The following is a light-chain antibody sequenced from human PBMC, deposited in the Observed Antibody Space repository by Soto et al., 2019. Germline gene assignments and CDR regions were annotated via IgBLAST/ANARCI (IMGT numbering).Light chain of an antibody. Sequence: QSVLTQPASVSGSPGQSITISCTGTSSDVGGYNYVSWYQVHPGKAPKLMIYEFTNRPSGVSNRFSGSKSGNTASLTISGLQAEDEATYFCRSYVTATPPYVFGTGPTVTVL. CDR2: EFT. J-gene: IGLJ1*01. CDR3: RSYVTATPPYV. CDR1: SSDVGGYNY. V-gene: IGLV2-14*01.